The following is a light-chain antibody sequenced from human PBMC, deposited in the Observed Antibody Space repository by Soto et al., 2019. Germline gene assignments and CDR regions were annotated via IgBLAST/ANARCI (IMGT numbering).Light chain of an antibody. CDR2: EGS. CDR3: CSFALGSTLI. J-gene: IGLJ2*01. CDR1: SSDVGCYNL. Sequence: QSALTQPASVSGSPGQSITISCTGTSSDVGCYNLVSWYQQYPDKAPKLIIYEGSKRPSGVSNRFSGSKSGNTASLTISGLQAEDEADYYCCSFALGSTLIFGGGTQLTVL. V-gene: IGLV2-23*01.